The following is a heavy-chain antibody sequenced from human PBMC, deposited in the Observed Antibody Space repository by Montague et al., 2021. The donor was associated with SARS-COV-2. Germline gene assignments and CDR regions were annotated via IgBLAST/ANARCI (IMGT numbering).Heavy chain of an antibody. V-gene: IGHV2-5*02. CDR3: AHRDSGRIAAAGFDY. D-gene: IGHD6-13*01. Sequence: PALVKPTQTLTQTRTFSGFSLSTSGVGVGWIRQPPGRALEWLALIYWDDDKRYSPSLKSRLTITKDTSKNQVVLTMTNMDPVDTATYYCAHRDSGRIAAAGFDYWGQGTLVTVSS. J-gene: IGHJ4*02. CDR2: IYWDDDK. CDR1: GFSLSTSGVG.